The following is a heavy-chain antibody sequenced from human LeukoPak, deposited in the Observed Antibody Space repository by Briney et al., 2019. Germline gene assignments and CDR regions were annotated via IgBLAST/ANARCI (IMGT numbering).Heavy chain of an antibody. V-gene: IGHV1-2*02. J-gene: IGHJ4*02. Sequence: ASVKVSCKASGYTFTGYYMHWVRQAPGQGLEWMGWINPNSGGTNYAQKFQGRVTMTRDTSTSTAYMELSRLRSDDTAVYYCARDHVGATTKFDYWGQGTLVTVPS. CDR1: GYTFTGYY. CDR2: INPNSGGT. CDR3: ARDHVGATTKFDY. D-gene: IGHD1-26*01.